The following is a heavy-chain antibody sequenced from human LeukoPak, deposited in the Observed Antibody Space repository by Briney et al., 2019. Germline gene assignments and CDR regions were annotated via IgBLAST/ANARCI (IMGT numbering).Heavy chain of an antibody. CDR3: ARDQVVSRPSGKFDY. CDR1: GFTFSSYG. D-gene: IGHD5/OR15-5a*01. CDR2: IRYDGSNK. J-gene: IGHJ4*02. Sequence: GGSLRLSCAASGFTFSSYGMHWVRRAPGKGLEWVAFIRYDGSNKYYADSVKGRFTISRDNSKNTLYLQMNSLRAEDTAVYYCARDQVVSRPSGKFDYWGQGTLVTVSS. V-gene: IGHV3-30*02.